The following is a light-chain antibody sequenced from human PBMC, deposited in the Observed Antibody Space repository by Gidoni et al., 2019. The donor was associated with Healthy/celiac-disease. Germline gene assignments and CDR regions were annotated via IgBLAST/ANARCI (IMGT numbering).Light chain of an antibody. CDR1: QGISNY. CDR2: AAS. V-gene: IGKV1-27*01. Sequence: DIQMTQSPSSLSASVGYRVTITCRASQGISNYLALYQQKTGKVPKLLIYAASTLQAGVPSRLSGSGSGTDFTLTISSLQPEDVATYYCQKYNSAPWTFGQGTKVEIK. J-gene: IGKJ1*01. CDR3: QKYNSAPWT.